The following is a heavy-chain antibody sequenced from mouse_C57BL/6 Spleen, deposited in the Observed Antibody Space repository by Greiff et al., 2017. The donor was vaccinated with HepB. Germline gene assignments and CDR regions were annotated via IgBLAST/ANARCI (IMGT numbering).Heavy chain of an antibody. CDR2: INPNNGGT. CDR3: ARVSGYYVDY. V-gene: IGHV1-26*01. Sequence: EVQLQQSGPELVKPGASVKISCKASGYTFTDYYMNWVKQSHGKGLEWIGDINPNNGGTSYNQKFKGKATLTVDKSSSTAYMELSSLTSEDSAVYYCARVSGYYVDYWGQGTTLTVSS. CDR1: GYTFTDYY. J-gene: IGHJ2*01.